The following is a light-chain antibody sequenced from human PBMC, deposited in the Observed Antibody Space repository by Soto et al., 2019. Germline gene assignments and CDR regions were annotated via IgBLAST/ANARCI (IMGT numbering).Light chain of an antibody. V-gene: IGLV6-57*03. CDR3: QSYDNNNHGV. J-gene: IGLJ7*01. Sequence: NFMLTQPHSVSESPEKTVTISCTRSSGNIASNYVQWYQQRPGSAPTTVIYEDNQRPSAVPDRFSGSIDSSSNSASLTISGLKTEDEADYYCQSYDNNNHGVFGGGTQLTVL. CDR2: EDN. CDR1: SGNIASNY.